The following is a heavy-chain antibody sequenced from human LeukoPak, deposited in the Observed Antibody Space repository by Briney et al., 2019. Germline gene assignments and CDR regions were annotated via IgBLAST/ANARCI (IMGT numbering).Heavy chain of an antibody. V-gene: IGHV4-59*08. CDR1: GGSISSYY. D-gene: IGHD3-22*01. CDR3: ATDYYDSSGYYFDY. Sequence: SETLSLTCTVSGGSISSYYWSWIRQPPGKGLERIGYIYYSGSTNYNPSLKSRVTISVDTSKNQFSLKLSSVTAADTAVYYCATDYYDSSGYYFDYWGQGTLVTVSS. CDR2: IYYSGST. J-gene: IGHJ4*02.